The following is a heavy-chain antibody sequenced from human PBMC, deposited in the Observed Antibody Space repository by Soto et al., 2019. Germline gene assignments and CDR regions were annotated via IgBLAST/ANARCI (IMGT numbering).Heavy chain of an antibody. Sequence: GGSLRLSCASSGFTFSSYGMHWVRQAPGKGLEWVAVISYDGSNKYYADSVKGRFTISRDNSKNTLYLQMNSLRAEDTAVYYCAKDRRNYDYVWLHNWFDPWGQGTLVTVSS. D-gene: IGHD3-16*01. CDR2: ISYDGSNK. J-gene: IGHJ5*02. V-gene: IGHV3-30*18. CDR1: GFTFSSYG. CDR3: AKDRRNYDYVWLHNWFDP.